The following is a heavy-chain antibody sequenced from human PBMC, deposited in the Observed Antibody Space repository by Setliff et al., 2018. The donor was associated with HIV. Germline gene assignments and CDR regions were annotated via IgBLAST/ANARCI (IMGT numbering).Heavy chain of an antibody. CDR1: GASISSHY. CDR2: IYSTGST. Sequence: SETLSLTCTVSGASISSHYRSWIRQSPGRELEWIGYIYSTGSTNYNPSLLSRVSISMDASKYKFSLKVTSVTSADTAVYYCAKGAGFYGDYNLDYWGQGTLVTVSS. D-gene: IGHD4-17*01. V-gene: IGHV4-59*11. J-gene: IGHJ4*02. CDR3: AKGAGFYGDYNLDY.